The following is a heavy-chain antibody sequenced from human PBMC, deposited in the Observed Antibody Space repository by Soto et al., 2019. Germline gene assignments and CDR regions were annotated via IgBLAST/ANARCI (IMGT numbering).Heavy chain of an antibody. CDR2: IYHSGST. Sequence: PSETLSLTCAVSGGSISSGGYSWSWIRQPPGKGLEWIGYIYHSGSTYYNPSLKSRVTISVDRSKNQFSLKLSSVTAADTAVYYCARSPTRTNYADYFDPWGQGTLVTVSS. V-gene: IGHV4-30-2*01. J-gene: IGHJ5*02. D-gene: IGHD4-17*01. CDR3: ARSPTRTNYADYFDP. CDR1: GGSISSGGYS.